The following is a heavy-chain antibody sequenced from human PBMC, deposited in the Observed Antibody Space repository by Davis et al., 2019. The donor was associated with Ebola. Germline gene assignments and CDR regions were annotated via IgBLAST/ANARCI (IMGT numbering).Heavy chain of an antibody. J-gene: IGHJ4*02. CDR2: ISPSNGNT. CDR3: ARGSNWPPWFDY. D-gene: IGHD1-20*01. V-gene: IGHV1-18*01. Sequence: ASVKVSCKASGYTFSTYCITWVRHAPGQGLEWMGWISPSNGNTNYAQNLQGRVTMTADTSTSTGYLELRSLRSDDTAVYYCARGSNWPPWFDYWGQGTLVTVSS. CDR1: GYTFSTYC.